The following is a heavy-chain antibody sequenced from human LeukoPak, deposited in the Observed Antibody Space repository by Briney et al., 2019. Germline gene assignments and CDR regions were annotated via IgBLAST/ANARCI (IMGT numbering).Heavy chain of an antibody. V-gene: IGHV3-30-3*01. CDR3: ARGRRTGMVRGVTSLDPMDV. CDR1: GFTFSSYA. D-gene: IGHD3-10*01. Sequence: QSGGSLRLSCAASGFTFSSYAMHWVRQAPGKGLEWVAVISYDGSNKYYADSVKGRFTISRDNSKNTLYLQMNSLGAEDTAVYYCARGRRTGMVRGVTSLDPMDVWGQGTTVTVSS. CDR2: ISYDGSNK. J-gene: IGHJ6*02.